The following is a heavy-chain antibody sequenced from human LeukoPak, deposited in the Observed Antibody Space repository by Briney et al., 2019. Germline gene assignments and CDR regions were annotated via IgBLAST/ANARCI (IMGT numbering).Heavy chain of an antibody. V-gene: IGHV4-4*07. CDR1: GGSISSYY. D-gene: IGHD6-6*01. J-gene: IGHJ4*02. CDR3: ARDQQYSSSSRFDY. Sequence: SETLSLTCTVSGGSISSYYWSWIRQPAGKGLEWIGRIYTSWSTNYNPSLKSRVTMSVDTSKNQFSLKLSSVTAADTAVYYCARDQQYSSSSRFDYWGQGTLVTVSS. CDR2: IYTSWST.